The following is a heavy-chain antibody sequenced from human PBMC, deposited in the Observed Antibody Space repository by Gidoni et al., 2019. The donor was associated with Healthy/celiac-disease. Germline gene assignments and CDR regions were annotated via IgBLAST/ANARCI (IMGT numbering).Heavy chain of an antibody. CDR1: VFSLSTRGWC. V-gene: IGHV2-70*01. CDR3: ARAQEGGYYDSSGYSVPSDAFDI. Sequence: QVTLRESGPALVKPTQTLTLTCTFSVFSLSTRGWCVHWIRQPPGKALEWLALIDWDDDKYYSTSLKTRLTISKDTSKNQVVLTMTNMDPVDTATYYCARAQEGGYYDSSGYSVPSDAFDIWGQGTMVTVSS. CDR2: IDWDDDK. J-gene: IGHJ3*02. D-gene: IGHD3-22*01.